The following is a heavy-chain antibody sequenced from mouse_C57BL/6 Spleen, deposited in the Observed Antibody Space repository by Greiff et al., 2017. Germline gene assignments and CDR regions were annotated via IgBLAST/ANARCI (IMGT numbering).Heavy chain of an antibody. J-gene: IGHJ4*01. Sequence: QVQLKQSGPGLVQPSPSLSITCTVSGFSLTSYGVHWVHQSPGKGLEWLGVIWRGGSTDYNAAFMSRLSITKDNSKSQVFFKMNRLQADDTAIYDCAKNSLITTVVGYAMDYWGKGTSVTVSS. D-gene: IGHD1-1*01. CDR1: GFSLTSYG. CDR2: IWRGGST. V-gene: IGHV2-5*01. CDR3: AKNSLITTVVGYAMDY.